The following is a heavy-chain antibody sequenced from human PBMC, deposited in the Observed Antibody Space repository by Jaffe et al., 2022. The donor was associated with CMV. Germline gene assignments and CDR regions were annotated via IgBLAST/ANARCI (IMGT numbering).Heavy chain of an antibody. CDR2: ISGSGGST. J-gene: IGHJ4*02. D-gene: IGHD2-15*01. Sequence: EVQLLESGGGLVQPGGSLRLSCAASGFTFSSYAMSWVRQAPGKGLEWVSAISGSGGSTYYADSVKGRFTISRDNSKNTLYLQMNSLRAEDTAVYYCAKPLYDIVVVVAAQPIDYWGQGTLVTVSS. V-gene: IGHV3-23*01. CDR1: GFTFSSYA. CDR3: AKPLYDIVVVVAAQPIDY.